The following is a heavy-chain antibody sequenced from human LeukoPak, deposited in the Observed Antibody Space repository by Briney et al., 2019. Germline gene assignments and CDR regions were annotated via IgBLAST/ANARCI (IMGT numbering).Heavy chain of an antibody. CDR2: IYHSGST. J-gene: IGHJ5*02. V-gene: IGHV4-30-2*01. D-gene: IGHD3-3*01. CDR1: GGSISSGGYY. CDR3: ARGFAFWSGFSWFDP. Sequence: SQTLSLTCTVSGGSISSGGYYWSWIRQPPGKGLEWIGYIYHSGSTYYNPSLKSRVTISVDRSKNQFSLKLSSVTAADTAVYYCARGFAFWSGFSWFDPWGQGTLVTVSS.